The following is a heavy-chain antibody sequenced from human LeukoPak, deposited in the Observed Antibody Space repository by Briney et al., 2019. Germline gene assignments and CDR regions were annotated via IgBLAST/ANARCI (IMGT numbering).Heavy chain of an antibody. J-gene: IGHJ4*02. Sequence: PSETLSLTCVVYNASFSSFYWSWIRQSPGKGLEWIGEIIHSGSTNYNPSLKSRVTISVDSSKNQFSLNLNSVTAADTAVYYCARQTGSGLFILPGGQGTLVTVSS. CDR2: IIHSGST. CDR3: ARQTGSGLFILP. D-gene: IGHD3/OR15-3a*01. V-gene: IGHV4-34*12. CDR1: NASFSSFY.